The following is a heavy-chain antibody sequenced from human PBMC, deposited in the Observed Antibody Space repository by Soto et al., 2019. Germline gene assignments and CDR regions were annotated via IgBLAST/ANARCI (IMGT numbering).Heavy chain of an antibody. CDR3: ARHRYSYGVYYFDY. D-gene: IGHD5-18*01. CDR1: GGSISSYY. V-gene: IGHV4-59*08. J-gene: IGHJ4*02. CDR2: IYYSGST. Sequence: PSETLSLTCTVSGGSISSYYWSWIRQPPGKGLERIGYIYYSGSTNYNPSLKSRVTISVDTSKNQFSLKLSSVTAADTAVYYCARHRYSYGVYYFDYWGQGTLVTVSS.